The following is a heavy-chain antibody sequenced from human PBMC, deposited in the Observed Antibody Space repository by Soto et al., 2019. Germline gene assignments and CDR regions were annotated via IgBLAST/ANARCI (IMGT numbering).Heavy chain of an antibody. V-gene: IGHV1-18*01. CDR2: MSADNGNT. D-gene: IGHD3-3*01. J-gene: IGHJ4*02. CDR1: GYTFTRYG. Sequence: QVQLVQSGAAVKKPGASVQVSCKASGYTFTRYGISWVRQAPGQGLEWMGWMSADNGNTYYAQKFQGRVTMTTDTSTSTAYMELRSLRSDDTAVYYCARDERVEGRLEYWGQGTLVTVSS. CDR3: ARDERVEGRLEY.